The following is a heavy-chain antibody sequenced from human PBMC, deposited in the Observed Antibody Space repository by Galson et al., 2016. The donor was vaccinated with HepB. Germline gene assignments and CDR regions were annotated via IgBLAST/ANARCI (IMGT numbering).Heavy chain of an antibody. CDR3: AKDPPYYGFWSGFEH. J-gene: IGHJ4*02. D-gene: IGHD3-3*01. V-gene: IGHV3-23*01. CDR2: ISAGGEST. Sequence: SLRLSCAASGFTFRTYAMSWVRQAPGKGLEWVSAISAGGESTFYADSLKGRLTSSRDNSKNTVLLQVNGLRSDDTAVYYCAKDPPYYGFWSGFEHWGQGTLVTVSS. CDR1: GFTFRTYA.